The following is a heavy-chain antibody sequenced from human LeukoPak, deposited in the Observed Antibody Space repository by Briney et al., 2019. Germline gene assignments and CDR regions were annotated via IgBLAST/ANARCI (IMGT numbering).Heavy chain of an antibody. CDR1: GFTFSSYA. Sequence: PGGSLRLSCAASGFTFSSYAMHWVRQAPGKGPEYVAAISGNGDKTHYGSSVQGRFTVSRDNSKNTLYLQMGSLRTEDMAVYYCARAPPLERIGWYGEDELRGQGTLVTVSS. CDR2: ISGNGDKT. J-gene: IGHJ1*01. V-gene: IGHV3-64*01. CDR3: ARAPPLERIGWYGEDEL. D-gene: IGHD6-19*01.